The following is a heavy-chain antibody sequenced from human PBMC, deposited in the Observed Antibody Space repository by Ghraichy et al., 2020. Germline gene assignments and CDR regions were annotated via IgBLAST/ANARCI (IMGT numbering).Heavy chain of an antibody. V-gene: IGHV3-30*18. D-gene: IGHD1-26*01. Sequence: GGSLRLSCAASGFNFSTGGMHWVRQAPGKGLEWVAVISHDGRNKYHADLGKGLFTVSRENSKNTWYVQMSSLKPEDKAVYYCAKEAPNRWGGGMDVWGQGTTVTVAS. J-gene: IGHJ6*02. CDR2: ISHDGRNK. CDR1: GFNFSTGG. CDR3: AKEAPNRWGGGMDV.